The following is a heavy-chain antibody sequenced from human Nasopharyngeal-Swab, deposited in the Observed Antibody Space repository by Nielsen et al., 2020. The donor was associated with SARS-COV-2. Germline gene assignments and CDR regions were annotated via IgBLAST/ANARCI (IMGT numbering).Heavy chain of an antibody. J-gene: IGHJ6*02. D-gene: IGHD3-3*01. CDR1: GFTFSSYW. CDR2: INSDGSST. Sequence: GESLKISCAASGFTFSSYWMHWVRQAPGEGLVWVSRINSDGSSTSYADSVKGRFTISRDNAKNTLYLQMNSLRAEDTAVYYCARDLRFFTPSNYYYYGMDVWGQGTTVTVSS. V-gene: IGHV3-74*01. CDR3: ARDLRFFTPSNYYYYGMDV.